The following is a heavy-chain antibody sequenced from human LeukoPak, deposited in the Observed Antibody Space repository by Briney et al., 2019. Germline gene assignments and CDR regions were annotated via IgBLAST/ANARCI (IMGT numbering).Heavy chain of an antibody. Sequence: PGGSLRLSCAASGFTFSSYSMNWVRQAPGKGLEWVSSISSSSSYIYYADSVKGRFTISRDNAKNSLYLQMNSLRAEDTAVYYCARERGRATVFFDYWGQGTLVIVSS. J-gene: IGHJ4*02. CDR3: ARERGRATVFFDY. CDR2: ISSSSSYI. D-gene: IGHD1-26*01. V-gene: IGHV3-21*01. CDR1: GFTFSSYS.